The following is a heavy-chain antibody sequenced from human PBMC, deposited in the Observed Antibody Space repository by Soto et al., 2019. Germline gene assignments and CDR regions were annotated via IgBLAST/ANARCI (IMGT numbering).Heavy chain of an antibody. CDR2: IDWDDDK. Sequence: VSGPTLVNPTQTLTLTCTVSGISLSSAGMCVSWIRQPPGKALEWLARIDWDDDKYYSTSLKTRLTISEDTSKNQVVLTMTNMDPVDTATYYCARDYSKSVIDYGMDVWGQGTTVTVSS. J-gene: IGHJ6*02. CDR1: GISLSSAGMC. CDR3: ARDYSKSVIDYGMDV. D-gene: IGHD4-4*01. V-gene: IGHV2-70*11.